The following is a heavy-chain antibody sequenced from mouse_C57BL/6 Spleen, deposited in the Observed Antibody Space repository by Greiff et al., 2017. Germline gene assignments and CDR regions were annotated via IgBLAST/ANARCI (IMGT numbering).Heavy chain of an antibody. Sequence: EVQLQESEGDLVQPGSSMKLSCTASGFTFSDYYMAWVRQVPEKGLEWVANINYDGSSTYYLDSLKSRFIISRDNAKNILYLQMSSLKSEDTATYYCARGGDYYGSSPYAMDYWGQGTSVTVSS. CDR2: INYDGSST. D-gene: IGHD1-1*01. V-gene: IGHV5-16*01. CDR1: GFTFSDYY. CDR3: ARGGDYYGSSPYAMDY. J-gene: IGHJ4*01.